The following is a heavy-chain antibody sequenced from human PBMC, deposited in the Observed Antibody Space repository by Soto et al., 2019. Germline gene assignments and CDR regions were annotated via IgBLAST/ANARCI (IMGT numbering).Heavy chain of an antibody. J-gene: IGHJ3*02. D-gene: IGHD3-16*01. CDR1: GGSISSCGYY. V-gene: IGHV4-31*03. CDR3: AGLSRAGIITFGGVIVPLEAAFDX. Sequence: PSGTLSLTGTVSGGSISSCGYYWSWIRQHPGKGLEGIGYIYYSGSTYDNPSLKSRVSISVDTSKNQFSLKLSSVTAADTAANYCAGLSRAGIITFGGVIVPLEAAFDXWGQGTMVTVS. CDR2: IYYSGST.